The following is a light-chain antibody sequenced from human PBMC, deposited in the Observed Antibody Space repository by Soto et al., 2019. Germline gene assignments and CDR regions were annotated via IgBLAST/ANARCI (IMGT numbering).Light chain of an antibody. CDR1: SSDVGAYNY. CDR2: DVT. CDR3: CSYAGSQVV. Sequence: QSALTQPRSVSGSPGQSVTISCTGTSSDVGAYNYVSWYQQHPGKAPKLMIYDVTKRPSGVPDRFSGSKSGNTASLTISGLQAADEADYYCCSYAGSQVVFGGGTKVTVL. V-gene: IGLV2-11*01. J-gene: IGLJ2*01.